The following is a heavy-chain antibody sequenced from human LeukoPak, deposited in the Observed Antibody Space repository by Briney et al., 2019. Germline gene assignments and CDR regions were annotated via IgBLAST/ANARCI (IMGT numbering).Heavy chain of an antibody. Sequence: SETLSLTCTVSGGSISSYYWSWIRQPAGKGLEWIWRIYTSGSTNYNPSLKSRVTMSVDTSKNQFSLKLSSVTAADTAVYYCARASYCSGGSCYSYYFDYWGQGTLVTVSS. CDR1: GGSISSYY. V-gene: IGHV4-4*07. CDR2: IYTSGST. D-gene: IGHD2-15*01. CDR3: ARASYCSGGSCYSYYFDY. J-gene: IGHJ4*02.